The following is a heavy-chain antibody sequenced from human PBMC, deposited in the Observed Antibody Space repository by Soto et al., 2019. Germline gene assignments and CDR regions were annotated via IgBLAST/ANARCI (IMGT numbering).Heavy chain of an antibody. Sequence: LRLSCAASGFTFSSYAMSWVRQAPGKGLEWVSAISGSGGSTYYADSVKGRFTISRDNSKNTLYLQMNSLRAEDTAVYYCAKDRLEYSSSSGGVFYYYYYGMDVWGQGTTVTSP. J-gene: IGHJ6*02. CDR2: ISGSGGST. CDR1: GFTFSSYA. D-gene: IGHD6-6*01. CDR3: AKDRLEYSSSSGGVFYYYYYGMDV. V-gene: IGHV3-23*01.